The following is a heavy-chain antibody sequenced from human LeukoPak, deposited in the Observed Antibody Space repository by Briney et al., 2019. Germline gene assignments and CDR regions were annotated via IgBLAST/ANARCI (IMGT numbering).Heavy chain of an antibody. D-gene: IGHD2-2*01. V-gene: IGHV3-21*01. CDR2: ISTSSSYI. J-gene: IGHJ4*02. CDR3: ARAPLHLAMYHYFDY. Sequence: PGGSLRLSCAASGFTFSSYAMSWVRQAPGKGLEWVSYISTSSSYIHYADSVNGRFTISRDNAKKSLFLQMNSLRAEDTAVYYCARAPLHLAMYHYFDYWGQGTLVTVSS. CDR1: GFTFSSYA.